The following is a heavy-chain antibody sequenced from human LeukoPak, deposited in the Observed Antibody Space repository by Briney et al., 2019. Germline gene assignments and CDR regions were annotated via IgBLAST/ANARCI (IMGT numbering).Heavy chain of an antibody. J-gene: IGHJ4*02. Sequence: PSETLSLTCTVSGGSISSGSYYWSWIRQPAGKGLEWIGRIYTSGSTNYNPSLKSRVTISVDTSKNQFSLKLSSVTAADTAVYYCARDDPTDGYLDYWGQGTLVTVSS. CDR3: ARDDPTDGYLDY. CDR2: IYTSGST. D-gene: IGHD5-24*01. CDR1: GGSISSGSYY. V-gene: IGHV4-61*02.